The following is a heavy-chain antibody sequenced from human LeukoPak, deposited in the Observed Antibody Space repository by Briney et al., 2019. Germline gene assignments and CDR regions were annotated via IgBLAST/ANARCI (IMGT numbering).Heavy chain of an antibody. Sequence: GGSLRLSCEASGFTLSTYWMNWVRQVPGKGLDWVANINADGSDKRHVDSVKGRFTIARDNDDNSLSLQMNSLRAEDTAVYYCASWGAGGNSWGQGTLVTVSS. J-gene: IGHJ4*02. CDR3: ASWGAGGNS. V-gene: IGHV3-7*01. D-gene: IGHD3-16*01. CDR1: GFTLSTYW. CDR2: INADGSDK.